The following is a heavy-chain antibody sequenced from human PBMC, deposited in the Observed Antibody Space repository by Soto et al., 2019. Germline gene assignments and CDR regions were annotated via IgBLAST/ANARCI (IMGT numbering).Heavy chain of an antibody. CDR2: INSDGSST. CDR1: GFTFSTYW. D-gene: IGHD5-12*01. J-gene: IGHJ4*02. Sequence: PGGSLRLSCAASGFTFSTYWMHWVRQAPGKGLVWVSRINSDGSSTYYADSVKGRFTISRDNAKNTLYLKLNSATAADTAVYYCAMGYSAYLVPDYWGQGTLVTVSS. V-gene: IGHV3-74*01. CDR3: AMGYSAYLVPDY.